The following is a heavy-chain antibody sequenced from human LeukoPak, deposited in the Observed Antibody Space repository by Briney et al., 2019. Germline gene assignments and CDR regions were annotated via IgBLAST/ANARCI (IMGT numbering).Heavy chain of an antibody. CDR3: ARASQDYYDSSGRGYFQE. Sequence: ASVKVSCKASGYTFTDYYMHWVRQAPGHGLEWMGRINPNSGGIYYAQKFQGRVTMTRDTSISTAYLELSRLRSDDTAVYYCARASQDYYDSSGRGYFQEWGQGTLVTVSS. CDR1: GYTFTDYY. CDR2: INPNSGGI. J-gene: IGHJ1*01. V-gene: IGHV1-2*06. D-gene: IGHD3-22*01.